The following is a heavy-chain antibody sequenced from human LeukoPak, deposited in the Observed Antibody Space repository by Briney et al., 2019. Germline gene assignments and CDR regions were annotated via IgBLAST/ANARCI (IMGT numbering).Heavy chain of an antibody. V-gene: IGHV3-74*01. Sequence: GGSLRLSCVASGFTFRNYWMHWVRQAPGKGLVWVPRINSDGTRTNYADSVKGRFTISRDNAKNTLYLQMNSLRVEDTGVYYCAVEMATLGFDYWGQGTLVTVSS. J-gene: IGHJ4*02. CDR3: AVEMATLGFDY. CDR2: INSDGTRT. D-gene: IGHD5-24*01. CDR1: GFTFRNYW.